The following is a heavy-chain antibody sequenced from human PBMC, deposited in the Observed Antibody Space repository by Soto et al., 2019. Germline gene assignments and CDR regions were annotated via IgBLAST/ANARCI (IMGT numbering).Heavy chain of an antibody. D-gene: IGHD3-10*01. CDR2: ISYDGSTK. Sequence: QVQLVESGGGVVQPGRSLRPSCAASGFTFSSYAMHWVRQAPGKGLEWVAVISYDGSTKYYADSVWGRFTISRDNSKNTLYLQMNSLRAEDTAAYYCARATMVRGVSLDYWGQGTLVTVSS. CDR3: ARATMVRGVSLDY. V-gene: IGHV3-30-3*01. J-gene: IGHJ4*02. CDR1: GFTFSSYA.